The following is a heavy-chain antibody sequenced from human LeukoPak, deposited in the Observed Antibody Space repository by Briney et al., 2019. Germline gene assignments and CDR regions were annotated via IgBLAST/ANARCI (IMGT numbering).Heavy chain of an antibody. Sequence: GRSLRLSCAASGFTFSSYGVHWVRQAPGKGLEWVAVISYDGSNKYYADSVKGRFTISRDNSKNTLYLQMNSLRAEDTAVYYCAKGFYKGARGAFDIWGQGTMVTVSS. V-gene: IGHV3-30*18. CDR2: ISYDGSNK. CDR1: GFTFSSYG. D-gene: IGHD1-26*01. J-gene: IGHJ3*02. CDR3: AKGFYKGARGAFDI.